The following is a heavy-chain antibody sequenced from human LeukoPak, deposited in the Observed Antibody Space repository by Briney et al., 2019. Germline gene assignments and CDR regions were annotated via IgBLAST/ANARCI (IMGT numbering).Heavy chain of an antibody. Sequence: ASVKVSCKASGGTFSSYAISWVRQAPGQGLEWMGGIIPIFGTANYAQKFQGRVTITTDESTSTAYMELSSLRSEGTAVYYCARYLDYDILTGYYFGAFDIWGQRTMVTVSS. V-gene: IGHV1-69*05. CDR1: GGTFSSYA. CDR3: ARYLDYDILTGYYFGAFDI. CDR2: IIPIFGTA. J-gene: IGHJ3*02. D-gene: IGHD3-9*01.